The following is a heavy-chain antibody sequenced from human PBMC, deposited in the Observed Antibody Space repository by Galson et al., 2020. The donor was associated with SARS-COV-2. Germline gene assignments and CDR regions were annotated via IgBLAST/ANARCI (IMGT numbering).Heavy chain of an antibody. V-gene: IGHV4-61*02. D-gene: IGHD1-26*01. CDR2: IYTSGST. CDR1: GGSISSGSYY. Sequence: ETSETLSLTCTVSGGSISSGSYYWSWIRQPAGKGLEWIGRIYTSGSTNYNPSLKSRVTISVDTSKNQFSLKLSSVTAADTAVYYCARDGEWELPGYWGQGTLVTVSS. CDR3: ARDGEWELPGY. J-gene: IGHJ4*02.